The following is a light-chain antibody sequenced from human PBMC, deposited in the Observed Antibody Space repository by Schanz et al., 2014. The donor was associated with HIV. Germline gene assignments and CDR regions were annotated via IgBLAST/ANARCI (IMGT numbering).Light chain of an antibody. CDR2: DND. CDR1: SSSTGDNY. Sequence: QSVLTQPPSVSAAPGQKVTISCSGSSSSTGDNYVSWYQHLPGAAPQLLIYDNDKRPSGIPDRFSGSKSGTSASLAISGLRSEDEAVYYCAAWDDSLSGRVLGGGTNLTVL. J-gene: IGLJ3*02. V-gene: IGLV1-51*01. CDR3: AAWDDSLSGRV.